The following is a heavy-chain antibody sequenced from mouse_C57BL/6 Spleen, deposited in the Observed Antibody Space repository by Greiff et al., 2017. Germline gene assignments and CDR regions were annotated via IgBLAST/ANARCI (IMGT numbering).Heavy chain of an antibody. CDR1: GYAFSSSW. D-gene: IGHD1-1*01. Sequence: QVQLQQSGPELVKPGASVKISCKASGYAFSSSWMNWVKQRPGKGLEWIGRIYPGDGDTNYNGKCKGKATLTADKSSSTAYMQRSSLTSEDSAVYFCAREETTGSRGDYWGQGTTLTVSS. CDR2: IYPGDGDT. V-gene: IGHV1-82*01. J-gene: IGHJ2*01. CDR3: AREETTGSRGDY.